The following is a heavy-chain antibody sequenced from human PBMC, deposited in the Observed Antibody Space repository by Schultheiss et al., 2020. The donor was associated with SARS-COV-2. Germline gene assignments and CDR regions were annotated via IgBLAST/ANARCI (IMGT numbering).Heavy chain of an antibody. V-gene: IGHV4-59*01. CDR1: GGSFSSYY. J-gene: IGHJ4*02. Sequence: SETLSLTCVVYGGSFSSYYWSWIRQPPGKGLEWIGYIYYSGSTNYNPSLKSRVTISVDTSKNQFSLKLSSVTAADTAVYYCARAGDNKRLLDYWGQGTLVTVSS. CDR2: IYYSGST. CDR3: ARAGDNKRLLDY. D-gene: IGHD1-26*01.